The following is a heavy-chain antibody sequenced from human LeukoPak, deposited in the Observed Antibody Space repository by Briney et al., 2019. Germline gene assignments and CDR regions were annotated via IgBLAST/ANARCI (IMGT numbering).Heavy chain of an antibody. CDR2: INPYSGDT. CDR3: ARASYDNSLRIDDY. Sequence: ASVKVSCKASGYTFTDYYMHWVRRAPGQGLEWMGWINPYSGDTNYAQRFQGRVTMTRDTSISTAYMELSGLRSDDTAVYHCARASYDNSLRIDDYWGQGILVTVPP. J-gene: IGHJ4*02. CDR1: GYTFTDYY. V-gene: IGHV1-2*02. D-gene: IGHD3-22*01.